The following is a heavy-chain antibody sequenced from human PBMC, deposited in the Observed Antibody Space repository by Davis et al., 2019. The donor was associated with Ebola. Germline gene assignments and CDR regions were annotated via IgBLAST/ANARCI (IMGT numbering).Heavy chain of an antibody. Sequence: ASVKVSCKASGYTFTSYDINWVRQATGQGLEWMGWINPNSGNTGYAQKFQGRVTMTRNTSISTAYMELSSLRSEDTAVYYCAREIVVVPAAINNYYYGMDVWGQGTTVTVSS. CDR2: INPNSGNT. V-gene: IGHV1-8*01. CDR3: AREIVVVPAAINNYYYGMDV. J-gene: IGHJ6*02. D-gene: IGHD2-2*01. CDR1: GYTFTSYD.